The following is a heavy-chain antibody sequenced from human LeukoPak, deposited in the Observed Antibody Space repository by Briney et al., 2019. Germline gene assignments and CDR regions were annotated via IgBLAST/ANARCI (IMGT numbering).Heavy chain of an antibody. J-gene: IGHJ6*02. CDR2: INPNSGGT. CDR3: ARFYYWRQYCSGGSCSSTRYGMDV. V-gene: IGHV1-2*02. D-gene: IGHD2-15*01. CDR1: GYTFTGYY. Sequence: ASVKVSCKASGYTFTGYYMYWVRQAPGQGLEWMGWINPNSGGTNYAQKFQGRVTMTRDTSISTAYMELSRLRSDDTAVYYCARFYYWRQYCSGGSCSSTRYGMDVWRQRTTVTVSS.